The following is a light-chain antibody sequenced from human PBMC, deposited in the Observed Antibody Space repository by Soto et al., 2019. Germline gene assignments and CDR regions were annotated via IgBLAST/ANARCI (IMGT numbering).Light chain of an antibody. Sequence: QSAMTQPPSVSGAPGQRVTISCTGNNSNIGAVYGVNWYQKLPGTAPKVLIYGSSYRPSGVPDRFSGSKSGNSASLAIAGLQAEDEADYYCQSYDSNLSAYVFGTGTKLTVL. CDR3: QSYDSNLSAYV. CDR2: GSS. J-gene: IGLJ1*01. V-gene: IGLV1-40*01. CDR1: NSNIGAVYG.